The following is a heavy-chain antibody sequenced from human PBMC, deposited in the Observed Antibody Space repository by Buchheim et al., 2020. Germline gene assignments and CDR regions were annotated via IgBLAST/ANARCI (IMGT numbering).Heavy chain of an antibody. J-gene: IGHJ4*02. CDR3: ARDPGYFDCFDY. D-gene: IGHD3-9*01. CDR2: INSDGRST. V-gene: IGHV3-74*01. CDR1: GFTFRSYW. Sequence: EVQLVESGGALVQPGGSLRLSCAVSGFTFRSYWMHWVRQAPGKGLVWVSRINSDGRSTNHADPVKGRFTMSRDNAKNTVYLQMDSLRAEDTAVYYCARDPGYFDCFDYWGQGTL.